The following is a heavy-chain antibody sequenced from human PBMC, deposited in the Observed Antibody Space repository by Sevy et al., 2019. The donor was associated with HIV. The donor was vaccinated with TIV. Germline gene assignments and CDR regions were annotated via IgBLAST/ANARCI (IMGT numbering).Heavy chain of an antibody. CDR3: ARATRVARGAFDY. Sequence: GGSLRLSCAASGFTFSSYSMNWVRQAPGKGLEWVSSISSSSSYIYYADSVKGRFTISRDNAKNSLYLQMNSLRAEDTAVYYCARATRVARGAFDYWGQGTLVTVSS. D-gene: IGHD3-10*01. CDR2: ISSSSSYI. V-gene: IGHV3-21*01. CDR1: GFTFSSYS. J-gene: IGHJ4*02.